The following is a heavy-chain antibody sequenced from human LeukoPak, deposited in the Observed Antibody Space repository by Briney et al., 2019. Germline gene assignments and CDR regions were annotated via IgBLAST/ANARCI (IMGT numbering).Heavy chain of an antibody. CDR1: GYSFTTNW. CDR3: VRLVDTAMVYHTGETYDAFDI. CDR2: IFPGDSDT. V-gene: IGHV5-51*01. Sequence: PGESLKISCKGSGYSFTTNWVGWVRQMPGKGLEWMGIIFPGDSDTRYSPSFQGQVTISADKSISTAYLQWSSLKASDTAMYYCVRLVDTAMVYHTGETYDAFDIWGQGTMVTVSS. J-gene: IGHJ3*02. D-gene: IGHD5-18*01.